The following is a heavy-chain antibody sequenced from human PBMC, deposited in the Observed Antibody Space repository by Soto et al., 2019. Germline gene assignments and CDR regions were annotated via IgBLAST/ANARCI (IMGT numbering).Heavy chain of an antibody. V-gene: IGHV4-59*12. CDR2: IYYSGST. J-gene: IGHJ4*02. CDR1: GGSISSYY. CDR3: AREYTYGSNFFDC. D-gene: IGHD5-18*01. Sequence: PSETLSLTCTVSGGSISSYYWSWIRQPPGKGLEWIGYIYYSGSTNYNPSLKSRVTISADTSKNQFSLNLTSVTAADTAVYYCAREYTYGSNFFDCWGQGALVTVSS.